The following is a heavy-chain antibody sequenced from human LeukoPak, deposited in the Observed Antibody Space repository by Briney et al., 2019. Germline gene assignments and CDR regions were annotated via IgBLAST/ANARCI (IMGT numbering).Heavy chain of an antibody. D-gene: IGHD3-3*01. CDR3: ARDKAITYYDFWSGYLAENWFDP. J-gene: IGHJ5*02. CDR2: ISAYNGNT. CDR1: GYTFTSYG. V-gene: IGHV1-18*01. Sequence: ASVKVSCKVSGYTFTSYGISWVRQAPGQGLEWMGWISAYNGNTNYAQKLQGRVTMTTDTSTSTAYMELRSLRSDDTAVYYCARDKAITYYDFWSGYLAENWFDPWGQGTLVTVSS.